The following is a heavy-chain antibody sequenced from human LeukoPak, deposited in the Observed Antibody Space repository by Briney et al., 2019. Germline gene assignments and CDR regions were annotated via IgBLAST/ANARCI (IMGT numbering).Heavy chain of an antibody. J-gene: IGHJ4*02. D-gene: IGHD4-11*01. CDR1: GYTFTSYA. CDR2: INAGNGNT. Sequence: ALVKVSCKASGYTFTSYAMHWVRQAPGQRLEWMGWINAGNGNTKYSQKFRGRVTITRDTSASTAYMELSSLRSEDTAVYYCARDDYPHYFDYWGQGTLVTVSS. V-gene: IGHV1-3*01. CDR3: ARDDYPHYFDY.